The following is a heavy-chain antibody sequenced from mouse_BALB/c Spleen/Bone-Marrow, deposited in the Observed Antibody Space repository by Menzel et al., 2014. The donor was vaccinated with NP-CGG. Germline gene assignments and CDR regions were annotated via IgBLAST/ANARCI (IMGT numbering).Heavy chain of an antibody. Sequence: VQLQQSGPGLVAPSQSLSTTCTVSGFSLTGYGVSWVRQSPGKGLEWLGMIWGDGSTDYNSALKSRLNISKDNSKSQVFLKMNSLQTDDTARYYCARDSFLITRALDYWGQGTSVTVSS. CDR3: ARDSFLITRALDY. CDR1: GFSLTGYG. V-gene: IGHV2-6-7*01. D-gene: IGHD2-4*01. J-gene: IGHJ4*01. CDR2: IWGDGST.